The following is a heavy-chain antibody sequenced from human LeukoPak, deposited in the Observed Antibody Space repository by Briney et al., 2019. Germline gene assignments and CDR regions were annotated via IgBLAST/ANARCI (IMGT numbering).Heavy chain of an antibody. J-gene: IGHJ4*02. CDR2: IIPIFGTA. CDR1: GGTFSSYA. D-gene: IGHD5-18*01. CDR3: ARGYGFSPAMVKLFDY. V-gene: IGHV1-69*13. Sequence: SVKVSCKASGGTFSSYASSWVRQAPGQGLEWMGGIIPIFGTANYAQKFQGRVTITADESTSTAYMELSSLRSEDTAVYYCARGYGFSPAMVKLFDYWGQGTLVTVSS.